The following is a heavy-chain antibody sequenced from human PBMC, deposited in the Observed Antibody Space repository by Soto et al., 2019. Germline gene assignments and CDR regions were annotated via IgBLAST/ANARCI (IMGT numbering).Heavy chain of an antibody. Sequence: GGSLRLSCAASGFTFSSYSMNWVRQAPGKGLEWVSSISSSSSYIYYADSVKGRFTITRDNAKNSLYIQMNSLSAEDTAVYYCARESLTGCSSTSCYAGGDAFDIWGQGTMVTVSS. J-gene: IGHJ3*02. CDR1: GFTFSSYS. CDR2: ISSSSSYI. D-gene: IGHD2-2*01. V-gene: IGHV3-21*01. CDR3: ARESLTGCSSTSCYAGGDAFDI.